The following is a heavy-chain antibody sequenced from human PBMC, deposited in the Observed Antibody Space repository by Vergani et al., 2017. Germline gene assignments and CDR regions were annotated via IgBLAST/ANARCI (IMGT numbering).Heavy chain of an antibody. CDR1: GFTFDDYA. Sequence: EVQLVESGGVVVQPGGSLRLSCAASGFTFDDYAMHWVRQAPGKGLEWVSLISWDGGSTYYADSVKGRFTISRDNSKNSLYLQMNSLRAEDTAVYYCARDASSSSGPYWGQGTLVTVSS. J-gene: IGHJ4*02. CDR2: ISWDGGST. V-gene: IGHV3-43D*04. D-gene: IGHD6-13*01. CDR3: ARDASSSSGPY.